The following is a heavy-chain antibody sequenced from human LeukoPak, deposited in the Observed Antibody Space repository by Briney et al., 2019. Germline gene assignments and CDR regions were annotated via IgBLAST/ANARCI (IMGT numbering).Heavy chain of an antibody. Sequence: ASVKVSCKASGYSFTGYHIHWVRQAPGQGLEWMAWINTNTGGTKYAQELQGRVTLTRDTSITTAYIELTRLISDDTAVYYCARDLPGYSSAFDIWGQGTMVTVSS. CDR2: INTNTGGT. CDR3: ARDLPGYSSAFDI. CDR1: GYSFTGYH. J-gene: IGHJ3*02. V-gene: IGHV1-2*02. D-gene: IGHD6-13*01.